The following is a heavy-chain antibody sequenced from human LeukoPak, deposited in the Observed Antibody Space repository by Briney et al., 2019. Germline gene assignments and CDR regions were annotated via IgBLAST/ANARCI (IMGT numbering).Heavy chain of an antibody. J-gene: IGHJ4*02. CDR2: IIPIFGTA. CDR1: GGTFSSYA. Sequence: ASVKVSCKASGGTFSSYAISWVRQAPGQGLEWMGRIIPIFGTANYAQKFQGRVTITTDESTGTAYMELSSLRSEDTAVYYCAREFKGSGKSSFDYWGQGTLVTVSS. D-gene: IGHD3-10*01. V-gene: IGHV1-69*05. CDR3: AREFKGSGKSSFDY.